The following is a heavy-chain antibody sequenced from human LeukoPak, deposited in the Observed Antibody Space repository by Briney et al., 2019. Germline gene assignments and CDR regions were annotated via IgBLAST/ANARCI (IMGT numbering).Heavy chain of an antibody. Sequence: PGGSLRLSCAASGFTVSSNYMSWVRQAPGKGLEWVSVIYSGGSTYYADSVKGRFTISRDNSKNTLYLQMNSLRAEDTAVYYCAGWNRPDAFDIWGQGTMVTVSS. CDR3: AGWNRPDAFDI. V-gene: IGHV3-66*01. J-gene: IGHJ3*02. D-gene: IGHD1-1*01. CDR1: GFTVSSNY. CDR2: IYSGGST.